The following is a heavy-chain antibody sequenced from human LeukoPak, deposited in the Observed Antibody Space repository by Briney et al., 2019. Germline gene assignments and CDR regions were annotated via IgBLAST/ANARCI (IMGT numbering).Heavy chain of an antibody. CDR1: GGSISSRSHY. Sequence: SETLSLTCTVSGGSISSRSHYWGWIRQPPGKGLEWIGLLYPSGSTNYNPSLKSRVTISVDTSRTQFSLKLSSMTAADTAVYYCAGGHYPLEYWGQGTLITVSS. D-gene: IGHD1-26*01. CDR2: LYPSGST. V-gene: IGHV4-61*05. CDR3: AGGHYPLEY. J-gene: IGHJ4*02.